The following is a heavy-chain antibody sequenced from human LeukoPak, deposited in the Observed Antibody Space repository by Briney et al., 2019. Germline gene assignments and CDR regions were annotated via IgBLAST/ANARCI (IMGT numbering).Heavy chain of an antibody. CDR1: GFTFSTYS. Sequence: GGSLRLSCAASGFTFSTYSMNWVRQAQGKGLEWVSYISSSSSTIYYADSVKGRFTISRDNAKNSLYMQMNSLRDEDTAVFYCARGKKKAMITFGGIIIPPFDYWGQGTLVTVSS. D-gene: IGHD3-16*01. V-gene: IGHV3-48*02. CDR2: ISSSSSTI. CDR3: ARGKKKAMITFGGIIIPPFDY. J-gene: IGHJ4*02.